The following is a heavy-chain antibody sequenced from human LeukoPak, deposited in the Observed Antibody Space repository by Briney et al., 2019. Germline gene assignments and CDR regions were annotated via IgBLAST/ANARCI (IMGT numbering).Heavy chain of an antibody. CDR3: ARDIYYDSSGYPSFDY. CDR1: GHTFTSSY. Sequence: ASLKVSCKESGHTFTSSYIHWMRQGAGKGREWMGWINNNRGGTKYAQNFQGRVIVTRDTSTSTGYMELSSLRSEDTAVYYCARDIYYDSSGYPSFDYWGQGTLVTVSS. J-gene: IGHJ4*02. D-gene: IGHD3-22*01. CDR2: INNNRGGT. V-gene: IGHV1-2*02.